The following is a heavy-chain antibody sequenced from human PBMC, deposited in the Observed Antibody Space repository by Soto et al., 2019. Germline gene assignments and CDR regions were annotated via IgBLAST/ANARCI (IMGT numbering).Heavy chain of an antibody. CDR2: ISYDGSNK. J-gene: IGHJ6*02. D-gene: IGHD3-16*02. CDR1: GFTFSSYG. Sequence: GGSLRLSCAASGFTFSSYGMHWVRQAPGKGLEWVAVISYDGSNKYYADSVKGRFTISRDNSKNTLYLQMNSLRAEDTAVYYCATGGFYDYVWGSYRYSAYGMDVWGQGTTVTVSS. CDR3: ATGGFYDYVWGSYRYSAYGMDV. V-gene: IGHV3-30*03.